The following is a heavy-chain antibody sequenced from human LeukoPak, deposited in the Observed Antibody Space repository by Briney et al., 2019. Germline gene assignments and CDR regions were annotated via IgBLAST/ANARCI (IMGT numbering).Heavy chain of an antibody. CDR1: GFNFNTYA. Sequence: PGRSLRLSCAASGFNFNTYAMKWVRQAPGKGLEWLAVVLFDGSDQYYADSVQGRFTISRDNSQNTLYLQMNSLRAEDAAVYYCARDAYCSTTSCKEYFDLWGRGTLVTVSS. J-gene: IGHJ2*01. CDR3: ARDAYCSTTSCKEYFDL. V-gene: IGHV3-30*04. D-gene: IGHD2-2*01. CDR2: VLFDGSDQ.